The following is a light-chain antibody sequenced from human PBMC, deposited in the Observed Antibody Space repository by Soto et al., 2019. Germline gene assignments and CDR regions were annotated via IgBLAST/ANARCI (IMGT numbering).Light chain of an antibody. CDR3: CSYAGSPYV. CDR2: EVT. Sequence: QSALTQPASVSGSPGQSITISCTGTSSDVGSYNLVSWYQQYPGKAPKLMIYEVTKRPSGVSNRFSGSKSGNTASLTISGLQAEDEADYYCCSYAGSPYVFGTGTKLTVL. J-gene: IGLJ1*01. CDR1: SSDVGSYNL. V-gene: IGLV2-23*02.